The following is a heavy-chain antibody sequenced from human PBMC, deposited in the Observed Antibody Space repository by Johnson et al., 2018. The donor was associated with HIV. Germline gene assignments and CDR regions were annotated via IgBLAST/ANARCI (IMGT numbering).Heavy chain of an antibody. Sequence: VQLVESGGGVVQPGRSLRLSCAASGFSLSSYAMHWVRQAPGKGLEWVSVIYSGGSTYYADSVKGRFTISRDNSKNTLYLQMNSLRAEDTAVYYCARGTGTDDAFDIWGQGTMVTVSS. D-gene: IGHD1-1*01. CDR2: IYSGGST. CDR3: ARGTGTDDAFDI. J-gene: IGHJ3*02. V-gene: IGHV3-66*01. CDR1: GFSLSSYA.